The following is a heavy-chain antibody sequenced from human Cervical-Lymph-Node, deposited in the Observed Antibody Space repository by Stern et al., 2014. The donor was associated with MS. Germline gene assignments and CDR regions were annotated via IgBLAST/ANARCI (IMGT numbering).Heavy chain of an antibody. V-gene: IGHV1-18*01. J-gene: IGHJ4*02. D-gene: IGHD3-22*01. CDR1: GGTFSSYA. Sequence: VQLVQSGAEVKKPGSSVKVSCKASGGTFSSYAISWVRQAPGQGLEWMGWISAYNGNTNYAQKLQGRVTMTTDTSTSTAYMELRSLRSDDTAVYYCARVTDYYDSSGYNIDYWGQGTLVTVSS. CDR3: ARVTDYYDSSGYNIDY. CDR2: ISAYNGNT.